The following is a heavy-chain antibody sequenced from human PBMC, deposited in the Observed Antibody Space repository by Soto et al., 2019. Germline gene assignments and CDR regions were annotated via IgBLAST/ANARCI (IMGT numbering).Heavy chain of an antibody. J-gene: IGHJ4*02. Sequence: GASVKVSCKASGYTFTSNAMHWVRQAPGQRLEWMGWINAGNGNTKYSQKFQGRVTITRDTSASTAYMELSSLRSEDTAVYYCARSRDSGSYRSAFDYWGQGTLVTVSS. D-gene: IGHD1-26*01. CDR3: ARSRDSGSYRSAFDY. CDR2: INAGNGNT. CDR1: GYTFTSNA. V-gene: IGHV1-3*01.